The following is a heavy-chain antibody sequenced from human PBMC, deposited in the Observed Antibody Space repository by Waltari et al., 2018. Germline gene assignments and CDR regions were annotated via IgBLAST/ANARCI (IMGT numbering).Heavy chain of an antibody. CDR2: MRSDGISK. D-gene: IGHD3-16*01. J-gene: IGHJ4*02. Sequence: QIQLVESGGGVVQPGGSLRLSCVSSGFTFSDYCIHLGRQAPGKGLEWVAFMRSDGISKFYADSLKGRFTISRDDSKSTLYLQLNSLSAEDTAVYYCARISGFYYDRGSLTFLHWGRGTLLTVSS. CDR3: ARISGFYYDRGSLTFLH. CDR1: GFTFSDYC. V-gene: IGHV3-30*02.